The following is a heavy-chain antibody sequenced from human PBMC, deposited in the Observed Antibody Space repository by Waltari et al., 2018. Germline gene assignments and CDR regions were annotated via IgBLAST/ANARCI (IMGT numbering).Heavy chain of an antibody. CDR3: AKETTLSSGWITLDY. D-gene: IGHD6-19*01. V-gene: IGHV3-23*01. CDR1: GFTFCTYA. J-gene: IGHJ4*02. CDR2: ISGSGSNT. Sequence: EVQLLESGGGLVQPGGSLRLSCSASGFTFCTYAMSWVRQAPGKGLEWVSAISGSGSNTYYADSVRGRLTISRDNSKNMLYLQMNSLRAEDTAVYYCAKETTLSSGWITLDYWGQGTLVTVSS.